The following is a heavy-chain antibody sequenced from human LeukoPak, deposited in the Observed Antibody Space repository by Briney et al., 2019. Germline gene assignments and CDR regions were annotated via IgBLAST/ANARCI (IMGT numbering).Heavy chain of an antibody. CDR1: GYIFTGYY. CDR3: ASAPMGDLRPFDY. CDR2: INPNSGGT. D-gene: IGHD2-21*02. Sequence: ASVKVSCKASGYIFTGYYMHWVRQAPGQGLEWMGWINPNSGGTNYAQKFQGRVTMTRDTSISTAYMELSRLRSDDTAVYYCASAPMGDLRPFDYWGQGTLVTVSS. V-gene: IGHV1-2*02. J-gene: IGHJ4*02.